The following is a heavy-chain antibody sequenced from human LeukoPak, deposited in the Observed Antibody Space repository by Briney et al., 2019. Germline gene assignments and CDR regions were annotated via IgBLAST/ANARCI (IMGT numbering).Heavy chain of an antibody. CDR2: ISYTGST. CDR3: ARLLRLGFDY. CDR1: GGSISSYY. D-gene: IGHD2/OR15-2a*01. Sequence: SETLSLTCTVSGGSISSYYWSWIRQPPGKGLEWIGYISYTGSTNYNPSLKSRVTISVDTSKNQFSLKLRSVTAADTAVYYCARLLRLGFDYWGQGALVTVSS. V-gene: IGHV4-59*01. J-gene: IGHJ4*02.